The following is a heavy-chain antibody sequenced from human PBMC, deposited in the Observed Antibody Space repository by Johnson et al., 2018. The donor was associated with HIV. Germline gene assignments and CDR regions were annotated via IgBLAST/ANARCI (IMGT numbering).Heavy chain of an antibody. Sequence: QVQLVESGGGVVQHGGSLRLSCAASGFTFSSYGMHWVRQAPGKGLEWVAFIRYDGSNKYYADSVKGRFTISRDNSKNTLYLQMNSLRAEATAVYYCAKVRLQSITIFGVASDAFDIWGQGTMVTVSS. CDR3: AKVRLQSITIFGVASDAFDI. CDR1: GFTFSSYG. J-gene: IGHJ3*02. V-gene: IGHV3-30*02. D-gene: IGHD3-3*01. CDR2: IRYDGSNK.